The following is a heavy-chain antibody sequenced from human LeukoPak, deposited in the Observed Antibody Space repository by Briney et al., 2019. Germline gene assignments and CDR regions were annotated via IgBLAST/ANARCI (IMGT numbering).Heavy chain of an antibody. CDR2: IYPGDSDT. CDR3: ARHKGSIAAAGTGDGAFDI. Sequence: GESLKISCEGSGYSFTSYWIGWVRQMPGKGLEWMGIIYPGDSDTRYRPSFQGQVTTSAEKSISTAYLQWSSLKASDTAMYYCARHKGSIAAAGTGDGAFDIWGQGTMVTVSS. D-gene: IGHD6-13*01. V-gene: IGHV5-51*01. CDR1: GYSFTSYW. J-gene: IGHJ3*02.